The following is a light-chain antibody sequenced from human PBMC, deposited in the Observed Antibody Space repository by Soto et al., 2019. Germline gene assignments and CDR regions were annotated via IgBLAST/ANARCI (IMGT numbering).Light chain of an antibody. J-gene: IGKJ3*01. CDR1: QSISSY. Sequence: DIQMTQSPSSLSASVGNRVTITCRASQSISSYLSWYQQKPGKAPKLLIYAASSLQSGVPSRFSGSGSGTDFTLTISSLQPEDFATYYCQQTYSTGIFTFGPGTKVDFK. CDR3: QQTYSTGIFT. V-gene: IGKV1-39*01. CDR2: AAS.